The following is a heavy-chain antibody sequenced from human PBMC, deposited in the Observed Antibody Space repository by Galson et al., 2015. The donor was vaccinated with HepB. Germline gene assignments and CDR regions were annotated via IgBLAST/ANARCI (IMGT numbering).Heavy chain of an antibody. V-gene: IGHV3-11*01. Sequence: SLRLSCAASGFIFTDYYMSWIRQAPGKGLEWVSYISNDGNTINYADSVKGRFTISRDNAKNSLSLQMNGLRAEDTAIYFCARAAGWLDPWGQGTLVTVSS. CDR1: GFIFTDYY. CDR2: ISNDGNTI. CDR3: ARAAGWLDP. D-gene: IGHD3-10*01. J-gene: IGHJ5*02.